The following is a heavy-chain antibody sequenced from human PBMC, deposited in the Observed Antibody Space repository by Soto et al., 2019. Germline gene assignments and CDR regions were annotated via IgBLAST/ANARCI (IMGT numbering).Heavy chain of an antibody. CDR2: TDPGDSYV. CDR3: ATLSSGWSY. Sequence: GESLKISCKGFGYGFTDYWITWVRQMPGKGLEWMGTTDPGDSYVNYNPSFQGHVTISTDKSISTAYLQWSSLKAPDTAMYYCATLSSGWSYWGQGXQVTVSS. CDR1: GYGFTDYW. V-gene: IGHV5-10-1*01. D-gene: IGHD6-19*01. J-gene: IGHJ4*02.